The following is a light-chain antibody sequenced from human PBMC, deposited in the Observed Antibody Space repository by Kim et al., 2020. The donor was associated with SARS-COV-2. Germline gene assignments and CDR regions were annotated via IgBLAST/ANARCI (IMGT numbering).Light chain of an antibody. CDR2: GAS. J-gene: IGKJ4*01. Sequence: EIVLTQSPGTLSLSPGERATLSCRASQSLTGSYLAWYQQKAGQAPRLFIDGASSRATGIPARCSSSGSGTAFTLTTSRMEPEDFAAYYCQQYRSSLITFGGGTKVDIK. CDR3: QQYRSSLIT. CDR1: QSLTGSY. V-gene: IGKV3-20*01.